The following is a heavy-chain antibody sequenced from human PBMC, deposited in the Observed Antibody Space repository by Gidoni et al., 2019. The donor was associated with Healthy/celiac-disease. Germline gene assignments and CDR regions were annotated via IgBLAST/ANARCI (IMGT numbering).Heavy chain of an antibody. CDR3: ARILEGPMTTVTPPDY. Sequence: QVTLKESGPVLVKPTETLTLTCTVSGFSLSNARMGVSWIRQPPGKALEWLAHIFSNDEKSYSTSLKSRLTISKHTSKSQVVLTMTNMDPVDTATYYCARILEGPMTTVTPPDYWGQGTLVTVSS. CDR2: IFSNDEK. D-gene: IGHD4-4*01. V-gene: IGHV2-26*01. J-gene: IGHJ4*02. CDR1: GFSLSNARMG.